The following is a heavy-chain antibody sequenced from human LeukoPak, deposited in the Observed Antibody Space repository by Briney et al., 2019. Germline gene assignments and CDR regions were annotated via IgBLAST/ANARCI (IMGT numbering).Heavy chain of an antibody. V-gene: IGHV3-7*01. CDR2: IKQDGSEK. CDR1: GFTFSSYW. CDR3: AREQYISGKSLDY. D-gene: IGHD3-10*01. J-gene: IGHJ4*01. Sequence: GGSLRLSCAASGFTFSSYWMSWVRQTPGKGLEWVANIKQDGSEKYYVDSAKGRFTISRDNAKNSLYLQMNSLRAEDTAVYYCAREQYISGKSLDYWGQGKLVTVSS.